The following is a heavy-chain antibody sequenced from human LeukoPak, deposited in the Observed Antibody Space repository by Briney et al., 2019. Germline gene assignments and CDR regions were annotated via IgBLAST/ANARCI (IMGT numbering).Heavy chain of an antibody. Sequence: SPETLSLTCTVSGGSISSYYWSWIRQPPGKGLEWIGFVYNGGSTIYSPSLRSRITISVDTSKNQFSLKLYSVTAADTAIYYCARHANDYDSSGFYRKAFDIWGQGTMVTVSS. D-gene: IGHD3-22*01. CDR2: VYNGGST. CDR3: ARHANDYDSSGFYRKAFDI. V-gene: IGHV4-59*08. CDR1: GGSISSYY. J-gene: IGHJ3*02.